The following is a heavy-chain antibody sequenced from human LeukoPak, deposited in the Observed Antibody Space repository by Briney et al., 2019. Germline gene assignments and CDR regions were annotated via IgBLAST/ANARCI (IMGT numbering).Heavy chain of an antibody. CDR2: INHGGST. V-gene: IGHV4-34*01. J-gene: IGHJ4*02. D-gene: IGHD5-12*01. Sequence: PSETLSLTCAVYGGSFSGYYWSWIRQPPGKGLEWVWEINHGGSTNYTPSLKSRVTISVDTSKNQFSLKLSSVTAADTAVYYCAVSPGYSGYAYYFDYWGQGTLVTVSS. CDR3: AVSPGYSGYAYYFDY. CDR1: GGSFSGYY.